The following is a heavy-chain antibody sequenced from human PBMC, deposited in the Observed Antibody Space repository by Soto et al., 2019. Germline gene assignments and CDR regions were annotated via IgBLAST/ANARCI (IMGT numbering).Heavy chain of an antibody. D-gene: IGHD1-26*01. CDR1: GFTFSGSA. CDR2: LTGEGNNYAT. Sequence: EVQLVESGGGLVQPGGSLKLSCAASGFTFSGSAMHWVRQAFGKGLEWVGRLTGEGNNYATADAASVKGRFTISRDDSKKAAELQKNSLKSEDTAVYFCTVQGARWLDSWGQGALVTVSS. V-gene: IGHV3-73*02. CDR3: TVQGARWLDS. J-gene: IGHJ5*01.